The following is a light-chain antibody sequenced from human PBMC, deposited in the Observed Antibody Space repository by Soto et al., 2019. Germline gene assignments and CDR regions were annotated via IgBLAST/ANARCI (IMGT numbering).Light chain of an antibody. J-gene: IGKJ5*01. Sequence: IVITQSRSTMSVTTRERAPLSFRASQSVSSNLAWYQQKPGQAPRLLIYGASSRATGIPDRFSGSGSGTDFTLTISRLEPEDFAVYYCQQYGSSPITSGQRARLEI. CDR3: QQYGSSPIT. V-gene: IGKV3-20*01. CDR1: QSVSSN. CDR2: GAS.